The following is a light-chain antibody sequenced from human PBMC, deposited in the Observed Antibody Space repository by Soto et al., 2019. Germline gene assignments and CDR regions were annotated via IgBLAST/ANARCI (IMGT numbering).Light chain of an antibody. J-gene: IGKJ1*01. Sequence: DIQMTQSPSTLSGSVGDRVTITCQASQTISSLLAWYQQKPGKAPKLLIYKASTLKSGVPSRFSGSGSGTEFTLTISSLQPDDFATYYCQHYNSYSEAFGQGTKVDIK. CDR2: KAS. CDR3: QHYNSYSEA. V-gene: IGKV1-5*03. CDR1: QTISSL.